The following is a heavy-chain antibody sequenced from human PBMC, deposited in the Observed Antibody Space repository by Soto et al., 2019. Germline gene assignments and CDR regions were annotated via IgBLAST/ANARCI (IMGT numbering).Heavy chain of an antibody. D-gene: IGHD5-12*01. CDR3: AKNEDPARYDLDY. CDR2: ISGSGGST. V-gene: IGHV3-23*01. Sequence: PGESLKISCAASGFTFSSYAMSWVRQAPGKGLEWVSAISGSGGSTYYADSVKGRFTISRDNSKNTLYLQMNSLRAEDTAVYYCAKNEDPARYDLDYWGQGTLVTVSS. J-gene: IGHJ4*02. CDR1: GFTFSSYA.